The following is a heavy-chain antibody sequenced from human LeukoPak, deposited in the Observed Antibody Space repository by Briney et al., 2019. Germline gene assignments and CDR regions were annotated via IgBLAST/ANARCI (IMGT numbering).Heavy chain of an antibody. Sequence: GGSLRLSCAASGFTFSSYSMNWVRQAPGKGLEWASYITSSSSTIYYADSVKGRFTISRDNAKNSLYLQMNSLRAEDTAVYYCARYATVAAHRDFDYWGQGTLVTVSS. CDR1: GFTFSSYS. CDR3: ARYATVAAHRDFDY. J-gene: IGHJ4*02. V-gene: IGHV3-48*01. D-gene: IGHD6-19*01. CDR2: ITSSSSTI.